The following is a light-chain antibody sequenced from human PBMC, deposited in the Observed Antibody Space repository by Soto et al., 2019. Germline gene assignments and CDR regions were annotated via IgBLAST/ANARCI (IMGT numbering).Light chain of an antibody. J-gene: IGKJ1*01. CDR1: QSVRSY. Sequence: EIVLTQSPATLSLSPGERATLSCRASQSVRSYLAWYRQKPGQAPRLLMYDASNRATGIPARFSGSGSGTDFTLTIRRLEPEDFAVYYCQQYGNSYPWTFGQGTKVGIK. CDR2: DAS. CDR3: QQYGNSYPWT. V-gene: IGKV3-11*01.